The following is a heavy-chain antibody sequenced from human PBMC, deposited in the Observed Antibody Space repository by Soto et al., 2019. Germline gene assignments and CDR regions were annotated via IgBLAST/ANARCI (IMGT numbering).Heavy chain of an antibody. Sequence: DVQLLESGGGLVQPEGSLRLSCAASGFTFSSYAMGWVRQGPGKGLEWVAVVSIGGSTHYADSVRGRFTISRDNAKNTLSLQMTSLTAEVTAVYFCAKRRGAGGHFDYWGQGALVTVSS. J-gene: IGHJ4*02. CDR1: GFTFSSYA. D-gene: IGHD2-15*01. CDR2: VSIGGST. CDR3: AKRRGAGGHFDY. V-gene: IGHV3-23*01.